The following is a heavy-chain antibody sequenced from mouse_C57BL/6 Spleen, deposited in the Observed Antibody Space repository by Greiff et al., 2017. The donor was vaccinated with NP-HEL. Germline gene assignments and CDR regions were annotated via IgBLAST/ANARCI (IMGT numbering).Heavy chain of an antibody. CDR1: GFTFSSYA. J-gene: IGHJ4*01. Sequence: EVKLLESGGGLVKPGGSLKLPCAASGFTFSSYAMSWVRQTPEKRLEWVATISDGGSYTYYPDNVKGRFSISRDIAKKNLYLQMSHLKSEDTAMYYCARGGYYEGVYAMDYWVQGASVTVSS. V-gene: IGHV5-4*03. CDR3: ARGGYYEGVYAMDY. D-gene: IGHD2-3*01. CDR2: ISDGGSYT.